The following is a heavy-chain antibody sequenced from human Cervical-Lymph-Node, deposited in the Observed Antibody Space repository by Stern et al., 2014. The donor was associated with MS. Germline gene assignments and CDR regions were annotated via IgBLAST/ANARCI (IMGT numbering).Heavy chain of an antibody. CDR2: IYYDGSNR. D-gene: IGHD4-23*01. Sequence: VQLVESGGGVVKPGRSLRLSCAASGFTFSSSGMHWVRQAPGKGLEGLAIIYYDGSNRYYADSVKGRFTISRDNSKNTLYLQMNSLRAEDTAVYYCAREGGNTAEYFQHWGQGTLVTVSS. CDR3: AREGGNTAEYFQH. CDR1: GFTFSSSG. V-gene: IGHV3-33*01. J-gene: IGHJ1*01.